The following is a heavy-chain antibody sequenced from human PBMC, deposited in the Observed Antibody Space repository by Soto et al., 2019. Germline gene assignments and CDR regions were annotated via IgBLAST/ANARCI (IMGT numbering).Heavy chain of an antibody. V-gene: IGHV4-30-4*01. CDR2: IYYSGST. CDR1: GGSISSGDYY. CDR3: ARVVTDAFDI. Sequence: SETLSLTCTVSGGSISSGDYYWSWIRQPPGKGLEWIGYIYYSGSTYYNPSLKSRVTISVDTSKNQFSLKLSSVTAADTAAYYCARVVTDAFDIWGQGTMVTVSS. J-gene: IGHJ3*02. D-gene: IGHD5-18*01.